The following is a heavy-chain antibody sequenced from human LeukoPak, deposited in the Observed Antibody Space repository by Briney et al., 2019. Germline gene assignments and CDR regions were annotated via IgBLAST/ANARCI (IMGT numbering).Heavy chain of an antibody. Sequence: GGSLRLSCAASGYTFSSYAMSWVRQAPGKGLECVSMISGSVNSTYYADSVKGRFTISRDNAKNTLYLQMNSLRAEDTAVYYCARGVVAGLVDYWGQGTLVTVSS. D-gene: IGHD2-15*01. V-gene: IGHV3-23*01. J-gene: IGHJ4*02. CDR3: ARGVVAGLVDY. CDR1: GYTFSSYA. CDR2: ISGSVNST.